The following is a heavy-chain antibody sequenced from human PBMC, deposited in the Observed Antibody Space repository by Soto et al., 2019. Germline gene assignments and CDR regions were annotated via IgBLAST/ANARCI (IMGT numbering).Heavy chain of an antibody. CDR2: ISSSSSTI. Sequence: PGGSLRLSCAASGFTFSSYSMYWVRQAPGKGLEWVSYISSSSSTIYYADSVKGRFTISRDNAKNSLYLQMNSLRDEDTAVYYCARGLRYFDWLLGYWGQGTLVTVSS. J-gene: IGHJ4*02. D-gene: IGHD3-9*01. CDR3: ARGLRYFDWLLGY. CDR1: GFTFSSYS. V-gene: IGHV3-48*02.